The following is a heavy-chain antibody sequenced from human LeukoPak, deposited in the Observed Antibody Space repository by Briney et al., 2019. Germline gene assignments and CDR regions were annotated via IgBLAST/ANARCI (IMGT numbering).Heavy chain of an antibody. D-gene: IGHD3-10*01. J-gene: IGHJ6*03. CDR3: ARVYYGSGSLHYYYYYMDV. Sequence: GGSLRLSCAASGFIVSSNYMTWVRQAPGKGLEWVSVTYSGGRTYYADSVKGRFTISRDNSKNTLYLQMNSLRAEDTAVYYCARVYYGSGSLHYYYYYMDVWGKGTTVTISS. CDR1: GFIVSSNY. CDR2: TYSGGRT. V-gene: IGHV3-53*01.